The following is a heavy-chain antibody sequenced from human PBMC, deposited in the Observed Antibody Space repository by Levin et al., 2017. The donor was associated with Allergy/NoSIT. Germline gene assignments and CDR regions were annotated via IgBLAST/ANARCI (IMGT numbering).Heavy chain of an antibody. D-gene: IGHD1-26*01. CDR3: AKAGARNYYYYGMDV. CDR2: ISGSGGST. CDR1: GFTFSSYA. Sequence: PGESLKISCAASGFTFSSYAMSWVRQAPGKGLEWVSAISGSGGSTYYADSVKGRFTISRDNSKNTLYLQMNSLRAEDTAVYYCAKAGARNYYYYGMDVWGQGTTVTVSS. J-gene: IGHJ6*02. V-gene: IGHV3-23*01.